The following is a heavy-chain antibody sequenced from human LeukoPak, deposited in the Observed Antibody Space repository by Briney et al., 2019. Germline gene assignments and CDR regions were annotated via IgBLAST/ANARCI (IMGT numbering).Heavy chain of an antibody. CDR3: AKSTGEGMVDY. J-gene: IGHJ4*02. Sequence: SETLSLTCTVSGGSISSGGYYWSWIRQPPGKGLEWIGYIYHSGSTYYNPSLKSRVTISVDRSKNQFSLKLSSVTAADTAVYYCAKSTGEGMVDYWGQGTLVTVSS. D-gene: IGHD7-27*01. V-gene: IGHV4-30-2*01. CDR1: GGSISSGGYY. CDR2: IYHSGST.